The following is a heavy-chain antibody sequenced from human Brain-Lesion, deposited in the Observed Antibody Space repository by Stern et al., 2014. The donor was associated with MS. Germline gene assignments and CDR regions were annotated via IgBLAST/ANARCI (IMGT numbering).Heavy chain of an antibody. CDR3: ARFPASRPHVFDS. D-gene: IGHD6-13*01. J-gene: IGHJ4*02. Sequence: VQLEESGPGLVKPSGTLSLTCAVSGGSISSSNWWSWVRQSPGKGLEWIGESDHSGSTIYNPSLTSRVTVSEDKSKTPFSLHLRSVPAADTAVYFCARFPASRPHVFDSWGQGTLVTVSS. CDR1: GGSISSSNW. V-gene: IGHV4-4*02. CDR2: SDHSGST.